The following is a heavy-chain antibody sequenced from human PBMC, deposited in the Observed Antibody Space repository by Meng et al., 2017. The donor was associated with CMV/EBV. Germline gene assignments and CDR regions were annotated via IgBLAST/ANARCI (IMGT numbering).Heavy chain of an antibody. J-gene: IGHJ5*02. CDR2: INHSGST. Sequence: QGELQQCGTGLLKPSETLSRTCAVYGGSFSGYYWSWIRQPPGKGLEWIGEINHSGSTNYNPSLKSRVTISVDTSKNQFSLKLSSVTAADTAVYYCARGVGGRFDPWGQGTLVTVSS. CDR3: ARGVGGRFDP. V-gene: IGHV4-34*01. D-gene: IGHD1-26*01. CDR1: GGSFSGYY.